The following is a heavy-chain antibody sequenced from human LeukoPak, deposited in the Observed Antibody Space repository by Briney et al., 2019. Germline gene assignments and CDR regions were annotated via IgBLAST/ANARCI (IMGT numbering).Heavy chain of an antibody. CDR3: ARDHIAPGLLFDC. J-gene: IGHJ4*02. CDR1: GFTFSNHW. D-gene: IGHD2-21*01. CDR2: IKYDGSEK. Sequence: GGSLRLSCAASGFTFSNHWMSWVRQAPGKGLERVANIKYDGSEKYHVDSVKDRFTIFRDNAKNSLYLQMNSLRAEDTAVYYCARDHIAPGLLFDCWGQGTQVTVSS. V-gene: IGHV3-7*01.